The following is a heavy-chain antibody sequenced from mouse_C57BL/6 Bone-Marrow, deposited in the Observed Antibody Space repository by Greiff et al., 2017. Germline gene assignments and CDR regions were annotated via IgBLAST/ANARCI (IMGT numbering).Heavy chain of an antibody. CDR2: IDPNSGGT. Sequence: VQLQQPGAELVKPGASVKLSCKASGYTFTSYWMQWVKQRPGRGLEWIGRIDPNSGGTKYNEKFKSKATLTVDKPSSTANMQLSSLTSEDSAVYYCARRSWFAYWGQGTLVTVSA. J-gene: IGHJ3*01. CDR1: GYTFTSYW. V-gene: IGHV1-72*01. CDR3: ARRSWFAY.